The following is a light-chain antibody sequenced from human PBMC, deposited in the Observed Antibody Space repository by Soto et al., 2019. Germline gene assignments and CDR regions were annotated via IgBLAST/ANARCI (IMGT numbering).Light chain of an antibody. CDR3: QQRSDWPLT. J-gene: IGKJ4*01. CDR2: DAS. Sequence: EIVLTQSPATLSLSPGERATLSCRASQSVNTYLAWYQQRPGQAPRLLMYDASNRATGIPARFCGRGSGTDFTLTIDSLEPEDFAVYYCQQRSDWPLTFGGGTKVEIK. V-gene: IGKV3-11*01. CDR1: QSVNTY.